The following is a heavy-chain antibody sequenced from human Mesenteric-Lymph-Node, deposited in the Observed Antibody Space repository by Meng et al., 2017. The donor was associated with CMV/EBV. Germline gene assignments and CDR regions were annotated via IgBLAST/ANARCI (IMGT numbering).Heavy chain of an antibody. V-gene: IGHV3-23*01. CDR2: INYNGGST. J-gene: IGHJ4*02. D-gene: IGHD3-3*02. Sequence: GESLKISCEASGFTFSHYAMSWGRQAPGKGLEWVSAINYNGGSTYYADSVKGRFTISRDDSKNTLYLQMNSLRTEDTALYYCVKEISGIRDYWGQGTLVTVSS. CDR3: VKEISGIRDY. CDR1: GFTFSHYA.